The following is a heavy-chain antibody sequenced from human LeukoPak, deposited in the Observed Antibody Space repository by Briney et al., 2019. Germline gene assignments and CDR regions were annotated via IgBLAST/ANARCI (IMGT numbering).Heavy chain of an antibody. D-gene: IGHD3-16*01. Sequence: GGSLRLSCGASGFTFSSYGMSWVRQAPGKGLEWVSAISGSGGRTQYADSVKGRFTISRDNSRNTLYLQMNSLRAEDTAAYYCAKDLGYDYVRGEGNFYGYWGQGTLVTVSS. CDR2: ISGSGGRT. J-gene: IGHJ4*02. CDR1: GFTFSSYG. V-gene: IGHV3-23*01. CDR3: AKDLGYDYVRGEGNFYGY.